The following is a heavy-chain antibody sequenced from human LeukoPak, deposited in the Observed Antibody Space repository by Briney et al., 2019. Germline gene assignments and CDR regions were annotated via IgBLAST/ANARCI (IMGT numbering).Heavy chain of an antibody. J-gene: IGHJ5*02. CDR3: ARESYSGYVRWFDP. CDR2: INSNSGGT. CDR1: GYTFTGYY. D-gene: IGHD5-12*01. Sequence: ASVRVSCKASGYTFTGYYMHWVRQAPGRGLEWMGWINSNSGGTKYAQKFQGRVTMTRDTSISTAYMELTRLTSDDTAVYYCARESYSGYVRWFDPWGQGTLVTVSS. V-gene: IGHV1-2*02.